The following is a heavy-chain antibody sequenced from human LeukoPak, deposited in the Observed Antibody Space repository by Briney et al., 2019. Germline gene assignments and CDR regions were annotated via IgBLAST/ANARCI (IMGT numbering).Heavy chain of an antibody. CDR1: GGSISSYY. V-gene: IGHV4-59*12. CDR3: AGINAPRRYFDY. J-gene: IGHJ4*02. D-gene: IGHD6-6*01. CDR2: NYYSGST. Sequence: SETLSLTCTVSGGSISSYYWSWIRQPPGRGLEWVGYNYYSGSTTYNPSLKSRVTISVYTSKNHFSLKLSSVTAADTRVYYSAGINAPRRYFDYLGQGTLVTVSS.